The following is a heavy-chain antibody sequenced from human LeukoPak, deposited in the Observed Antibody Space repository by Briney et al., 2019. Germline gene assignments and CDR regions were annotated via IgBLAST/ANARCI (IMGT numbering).Heavy chain of an antibody. D-gene: IGHD3-9*01. CDR2: IYYSGST. J-gene: IGHJ3*02. Sequence: SETLSLTCTVSGGXISSYYCSWIRQPPGKGREWLGYIYYSGSTNYNPSLKSRVTISVDTSKNQFSLKLSSVTAADTAVYYCATHYDILTGAAFDIWGQGTMVTVSS. CDR3: ATHYDILTGAAFDI. V-gene: IGHV4-59*01. CDR1: GGXISSYY.